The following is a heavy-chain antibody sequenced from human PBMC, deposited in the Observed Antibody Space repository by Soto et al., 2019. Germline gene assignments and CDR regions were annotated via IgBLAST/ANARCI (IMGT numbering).Heavy chain of an antibody. J-gene: IGHJ6*02. CDR2: INPNSGGT. V-gene: IGHV1-2*04. CDR3: ARDKAYCSGGSCNGEDYYGMDV. Sequence: ASVKVSCKASGYTFTGYYMHWVRQAPGQGLEWMGWINPNSGGTNYAQKFQGWVTMTRDTSTSTAYMELSRLRSDDTAVYYCARDKAYCSGGSCNGEDYYGMDVWGQGTTVTVSS. CDR1: GYTFTGYY. D-gene: IGHD2-15*01.